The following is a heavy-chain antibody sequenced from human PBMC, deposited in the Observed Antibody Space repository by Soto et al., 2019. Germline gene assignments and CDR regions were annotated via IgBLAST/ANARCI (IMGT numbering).Heavy chain of an antibody. V-gene: IGHV3-23*01. CDR2: ISGSGGST. D-gene: IGHD2-2*01. J-gene: IGHJ4*02. Sequence: GGSLRLSCAASGFTFSIYAMSWVRQAPGKGLEWVSAISGSGGSTYYADSVKGRFTISRDNSKNTLYLQMNSLRAEDTAVYYCAKDVPDIVVVPAATFFDYWGQGTLVTVSS. CDR3: AKDVPDIVVVPAATFFDY. CDR1: GFTFSIYA.